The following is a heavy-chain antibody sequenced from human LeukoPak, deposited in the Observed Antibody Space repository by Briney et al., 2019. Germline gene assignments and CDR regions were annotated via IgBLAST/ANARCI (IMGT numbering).Heavy chain of an antibody. CDR2: IKSDGST. Sequence: PGGSLRLSCAASGFTFSSYWMHWVRHAPGKGLVWVSCIKSDGSTNYADSVKGRFTISRDNAKNTLSLQMNSLRAEDTGVYYCARAPSEIGGYYPEYFRHWGQGTLVTVSS. D-gene: IGHD3-22*01. CDR3: ARAPSEIGGYYPEYFRH. J-gene: IGHJ1*01. CDR1: GFTFSSYW. V-gene: IGHV3-74*01.